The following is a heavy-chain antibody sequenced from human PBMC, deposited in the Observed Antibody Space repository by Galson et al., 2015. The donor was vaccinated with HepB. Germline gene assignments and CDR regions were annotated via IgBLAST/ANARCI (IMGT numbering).Heavy chain of an antibody. CDR2: ISWNSGSI. CDR1: GFTFDDYA. CDR3: AKDIRGGGGAVVVPAADY. Sequence: SLRLSCAASGFTFDDYAMHWVRHAPGKGLEWVSGISWNSGSIGYADSVKGRFTISRDNAKNSLYLQMNSLRAEDTALYYCAKDIRGGGGAVVVPAADYWGQGTLVTVSS. J-gene: IGHJ4*02. V-gene: IGHV3-9*01. D-gene: IGHD2-2*01.